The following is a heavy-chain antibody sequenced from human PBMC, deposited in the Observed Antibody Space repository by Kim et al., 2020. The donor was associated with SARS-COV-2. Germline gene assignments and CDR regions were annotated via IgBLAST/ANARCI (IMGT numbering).Heavy chain of an antibody. CDR2: ISAYNGNT. J-gene: IGHJ3*02. CDR1: GYTFTSYG. Sequence: ASVKVSCKASGYTFTSYGISWVRQAPGQGLEWMGWISAYNGNTNYAQKLQGRVTMTTDTSTSTAYMELRSLRSDDTAVYYCARFRARPTIYIVVVPADAFDIWGQGTMVTVSS. D-gene: IGHD2-2*01. V-gene: IGHV1-18*01. CDR3: ARFRARPTIYIVVVPADAFDI.